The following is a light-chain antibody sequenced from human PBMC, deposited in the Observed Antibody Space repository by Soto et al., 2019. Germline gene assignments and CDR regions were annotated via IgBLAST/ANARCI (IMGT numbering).Light chain of an antibody. J-gene: IGKJ1*01. CDR1: QSVSSIF. Sequence: EIVLTQSPGTLSLSPGERATLSCRASQSVSSIFLAWYQHKPGQAPRLLSYGASTRAPGIPDRFSGSGSGTDFILTISRLEPDDFAVYYCQQYGSSPRTFGHGTRVEIK. CDR2: GAS. CDR3: QQYGSSPRT. V-gene: IGKV3-20*01.